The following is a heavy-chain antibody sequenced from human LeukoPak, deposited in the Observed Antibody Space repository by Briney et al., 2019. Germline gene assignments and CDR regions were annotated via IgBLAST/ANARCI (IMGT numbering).Heavy chain of an antibody. CDR3: ARWASPYCSSTSCYTGNWFDP. V-gene: IGHV5-51*01. Sequence: GESLKISCKGSGYSFTSYWIGWVRQMPGKGLEWMGIIYPGDSDTRYSPSFQGQVTISADKSISTAYLQWSSLKASDTAMYYCARWASPYCSSTSCYTGNWFDPWGRGTLVTVSS. CDR1: GYSFTSYW. D-gene: IGHD2-2*02. CDR2: IYPGDSDT. J-gene: IGHJ5*02.